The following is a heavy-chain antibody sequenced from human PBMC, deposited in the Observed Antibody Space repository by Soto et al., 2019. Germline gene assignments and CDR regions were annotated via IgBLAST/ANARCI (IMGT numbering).Heavy chain of an antibody. Sequence: QVQLQESGPGLMKPSETLSLTCSVSGASIAGSSYWSWIRQPAGKGLEWIGRFSLSGTTNYSPSLRRRVTMSADVSKNQCSLRLTSVTAADTALYYCARGMTPPGAPAWYYFDAWGQGTLVTVSS. CDR1: GASIAGSSY. CDR2: FSLSGTT. CDR3: ARGMTPPGAPAWYYFDA. D-gene: IGHD2-8*02. J-gene: IGHJ4*02. V-gene: IGHV4-4*07.